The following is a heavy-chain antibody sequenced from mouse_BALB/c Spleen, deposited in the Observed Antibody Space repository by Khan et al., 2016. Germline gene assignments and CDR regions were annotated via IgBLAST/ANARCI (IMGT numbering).Heavy chain of an antibody. Sequence: EVQPVESGGGLVQPKGSLKLSCAASGFTFNTYAMNWVRQAPGKGLEWVARISSKSNNYATYYGDSVRDRFTISRDDSQSMLYLHMNNLKTEDTAMYSSVRHSSYVMDYWGQGTSVTVSS. V-gene: IGHV10-1*02. D-gene: IGHD1-1*01. J-gene: IGHJ4*01. CDR1: GFTFNTYA. CDR2: ISSKSNNYAT. CDR3: VRHSSYVMDY.